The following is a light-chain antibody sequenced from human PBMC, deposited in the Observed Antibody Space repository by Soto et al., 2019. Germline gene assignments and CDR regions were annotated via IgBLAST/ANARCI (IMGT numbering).Light chain of an antibody. J-gene: IGKJ4*01. CDR2: KAS. CDR3: QQYNSYSPT. V-gene: IGKV1-5*03. CDR1: QSISSW. Sequence: DIQMTQSASSLSASVGDRVTITYRASQSISSWLAWYQQKPGKAPKLLIYKASSLESGVPSRFSGSGSGTEFTLTISSLQPDDFATYYCQQYNSYSPTFGGGTKVEIK.